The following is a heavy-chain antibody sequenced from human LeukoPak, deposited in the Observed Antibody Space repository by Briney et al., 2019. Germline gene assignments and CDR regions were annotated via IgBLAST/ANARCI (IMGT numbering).Heavy chain of an antibody. CDR3: ARLQLLAYCSSTSCYGHFDL. CDR1: GGTFSSYA. CDR2: IIPIFGTA. Sequence: SVKVSCKASGGTFSSYAISWVRQAPGQGLEWMGGIIPIFGTANYAQKFQGRVTVTADESTSTAYMELSSLRSEDTAVYYCARLQLLAYCSSTSCYGHFDLWGRGTLVTVSS. V-gene: IGHV1-69*13. J-gene: IGHJ2*01. D-gene: IGHD2-2*01.